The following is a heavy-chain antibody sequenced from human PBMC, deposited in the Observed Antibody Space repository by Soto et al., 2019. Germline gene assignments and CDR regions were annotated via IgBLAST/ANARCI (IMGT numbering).Heavy chain of an antibody. CDR1: GGSFSGYY. CDR3: ARGSPTLSYSGRRGVVAATRRYFGY. Sequence: QVQLQQWGAGLLKPSETLSLTCAVYGGSFSGYYWSWIRQPPGKGLEWTGEITHSGSTNYNPSLKWRVTRSVDTSKNQLSVKLRSVTGADTALYYCARGSPTLSYSGRRGVVAATRRYFGYWGQGTLVTVSS. CDR2: ITHSGST. V-gene: IGHV4-34*01. J-gene: IGHJ4*02. D-gene: IGHD2-15*01.